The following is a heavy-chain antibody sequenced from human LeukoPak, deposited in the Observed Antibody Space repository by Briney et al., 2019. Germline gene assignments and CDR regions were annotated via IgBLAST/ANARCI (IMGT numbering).Heavy chain of an antibody. J-gene: IGHJ5*02. CDR3: ARDFWSGYPGILDP. CDR2: IYYSGST. V-gene: IGHV4-39*07. Sequence: SETLSLTCTVSGGSLSSSSYYWGWIRQPPGKGLEWIGSIYYSGSTYYNPSLKSRVTISVDTSKNQFSLKLSSVTAADTAVYYCARDFWSGYPGILDPWGQGTLVTVSS. CDR1: GGSLSSSSYY. D-gene: IGHD3-3*01.